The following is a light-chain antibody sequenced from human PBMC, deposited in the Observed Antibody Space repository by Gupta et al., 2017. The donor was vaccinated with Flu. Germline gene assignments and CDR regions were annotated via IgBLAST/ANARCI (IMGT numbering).Light chain of an antibody. CDR2: WAS. CDR1: HSVLNSSKNKNH. CDR3: QQYYSTPRT. Sequence: DIVMTQSPDSLAVSLGERATMNCKSSHSVLNSSKNKNHLTWYQQKAGQPPKLLIYWASIRESGVPDRFSGSGSGTNFTLTISGLQAEDVAVYYCQQYYSTPRTFGQGTKVEIK. J-gene: IGKJ1*01. V-gene: IGKV4-1*01.